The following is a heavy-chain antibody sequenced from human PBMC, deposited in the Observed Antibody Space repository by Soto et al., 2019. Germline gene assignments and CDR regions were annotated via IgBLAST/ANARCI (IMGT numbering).Heavy chain of an antibody. V-gene: IGHV4-39*01. CDR1: GGSISSSSITYY. CDR3: ARRPRAVAGMDNWFDP. Sequence: QLQLQESGPGLVKPSETLSLTCTVSGGSISSSSITYYWGWIRQPPGKGPEWIGGIHSSGSAYYNPSLKRRVTVSIDVSKNEFSLKLSSVTCADTAVYYCARRPRAVAGMDNWFDPWGQGILVTVSS. J-gene: IGHJ5*02. CDR2: IHSSGSA. D-gene: IGHD6-19*01.